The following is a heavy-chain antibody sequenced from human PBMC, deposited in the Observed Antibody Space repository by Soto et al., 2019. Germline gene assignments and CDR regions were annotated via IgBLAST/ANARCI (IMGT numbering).Heavy chain of an antibody. CDR1: GGTFSSYT. D-gene: IGHD5-12*01. CDR2: IIPIFGTA. J-gene: IGHJ2*01. Sequence: QVQLVQSGAEAKKPGSSVTVSCKASGGTFSSYTISWVRQAPGQGLEWMGGIIPIFGTANYAQKFQGRVTITADESTRTGNMELSSLRAEDTAVYYCARGNHRWLQLWYFGLWGRGALVTVSS. V-gene: IGHV1-69*12. CDR3: ARGNHRWLQLWYFGL.